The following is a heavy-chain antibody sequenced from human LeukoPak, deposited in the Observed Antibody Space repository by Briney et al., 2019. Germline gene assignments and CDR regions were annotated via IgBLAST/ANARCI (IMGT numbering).Heavy chain of an antibody. Sequence: SGTLSLTCAVSGGSISSSNWWSWIRQPPGKGLEWIGSIYHSGSTYYNPSLKSRVTISVDTSKNQFSLKLSSVTAADTAVYYCASAGGSTSSAVYDYWGQGTLVTVSS. J-gene: IGHJ4*02. D-gene: IGHD2-2*01. CDR2: IYHSGST. V-gene: IGHV4-4*02. CDR3: ASAGGSTSSAVYDY. CDR1: GGSISSSNW.